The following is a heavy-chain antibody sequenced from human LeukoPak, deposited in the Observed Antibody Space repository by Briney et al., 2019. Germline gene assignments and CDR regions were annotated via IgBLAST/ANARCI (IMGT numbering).Heavy chain of an antibody. Sequence: GGSLRLSCAASWFTFSSCDMHWVRQATGKGLEWVSAIGTAGDTYYPGSVKGRFTISRENAKNSLYLQMNSLRAGDTAVYYCARGSSWYWYFDLWGRGTLVTVSS. CDR2: IGTAGDT. D-gene: IGHD6-13*01. CDR3: ARGSSWYWYFDL. V-gene: IGHV3-13*04. J-gene: IGHJ2*01. CDR1: WFTFSSCD.